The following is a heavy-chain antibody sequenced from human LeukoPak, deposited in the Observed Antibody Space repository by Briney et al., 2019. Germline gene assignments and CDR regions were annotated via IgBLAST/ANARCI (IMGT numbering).Heavy chain of an antibody. V-gene: IGHV3-23*01. J-gene: IGHJ4*02. Sequence: GGSLRLSCAASGLTFSSYAMSWVRQAPGKGLEWVSAISGSGGSTYYADSVKGRFTISRDNSKNTLYLQMNSLRAEDTAVYYCAKLRGITMVRGVIVSPFDYWGQGTLVTVSS. CDR3: AKLRGITMVRGVIVSPFDY. CDR1: GLTFSSYA. D-gene: IGHD3-10*01. CDR2: ISGSGGST.